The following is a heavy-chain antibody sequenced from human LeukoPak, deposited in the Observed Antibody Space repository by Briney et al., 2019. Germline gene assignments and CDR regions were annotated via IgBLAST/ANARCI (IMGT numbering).Heavy chain of an antibody. CDR2: INPNTGDT. D-gene: IGHD3-9*01. CDR1: RYTFTSFY. Sequence: GASVKVSCKASRYTFTSFYIHWVRQAPGQGLEWMGWINPNTGDTNYAQTFQGRVSMTRDPSITTAYMELSRLRSDDTAIYYCARDPLLTGYYWPYYFDYWGQGTLVTVSS. V-gene: IGHV1-2*02. CDR3: ARDPLLTGYYWPYYFDY. J-gene: IGHJ4*02.